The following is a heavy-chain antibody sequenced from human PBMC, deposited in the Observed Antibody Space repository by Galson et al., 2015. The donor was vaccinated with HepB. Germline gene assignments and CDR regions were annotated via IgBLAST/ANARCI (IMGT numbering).Heavy chain of an antibody. Sequence: SLRLSCAASGFTFSDYYMSWIRQAPGKGLEWVSYISSSSSYTNYADSVKGRFTISRDNAKNSLYLQMNSLRAEDTAVYYCARGARGYYYGSGSSNDRYVDYWGQGTLVTVSS. CDR1: GFTFSDYY. D-gene: IGHD3-10*01. J-gene: IGHJ4*02. V-gene: IGHV3-11*05. CDR3: ARGARGYYYGSGSSNDRYVDY. CDR2: ISSSSSYT.